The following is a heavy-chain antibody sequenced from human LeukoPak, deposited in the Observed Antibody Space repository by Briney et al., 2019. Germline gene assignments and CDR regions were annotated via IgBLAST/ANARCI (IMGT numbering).Heavy chain of an antibody. D-gene: IGHD3-10*01. V-gene: IGHV3-7*01. CDR1: GFTFSSYW. Sequence: GGSLRLSCAASGFTFSSYWMNWVRQAPGKGLEWVANIKQDGSGKNYVDSVKGRFTISRDNAKNSLFLQMNSLRAEDTAVYYCARDPSGSPVFDPWGQGTLVTVSS. CDR3: ARDPSGSPVFDP. CDR2: IKQDGSGK. J-gene: IGHJ5*02.